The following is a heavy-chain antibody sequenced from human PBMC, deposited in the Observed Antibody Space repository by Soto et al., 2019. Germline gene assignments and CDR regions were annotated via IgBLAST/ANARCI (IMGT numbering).Heavy chain of an antibody. CDR3: ARGQLQWVNWFDP. CDR1: GYSFTSYW. CDR2: IYPGDSDT. Sequence: GESLKISCKGSGYSFTSYWIGWVRQMPGKGLGWMGIIYPGDSDTRYSPSFQGQVTISADKSISTAYLQWSSLKASDTAMYYCARGQLQWVNWFDPWGQGTLVTVSS. J-gene: IGHJ5*02. D-gene: IGHD2-2*01. V-gene: IGHV5-51*01.